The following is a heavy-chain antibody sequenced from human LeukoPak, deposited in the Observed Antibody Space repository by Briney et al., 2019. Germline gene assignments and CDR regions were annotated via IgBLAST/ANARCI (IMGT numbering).Heavy chain of an antibody. CDR2: INPSGGST. Sequence: ASVKVSCKASGYTFTSYYMHWVRQAPGQGLEWMGIINPSGGSTSYAQKFQGRVTMTRDTSTSTVYMELSSLRSEDTGVYYCARVLRYFDWDGGAFDIWGQGTMVTVSS. CDR3: ARVLRYFDWDGGAFDI. D-gene: IGHD3-9*01. V-gene: IGHV1-46*01. J-gene: IGHJ3*02. CDR1: GYTFTSYY.